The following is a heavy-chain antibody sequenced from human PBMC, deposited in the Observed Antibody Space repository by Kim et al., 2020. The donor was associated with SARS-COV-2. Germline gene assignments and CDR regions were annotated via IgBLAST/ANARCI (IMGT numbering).Heavy chain of an antibody. CDR1: GFTFSSYA. CDR2: ISGSGGST. CDR3: AKDLEAEGWVVVPAALIDY. Sequence: GGSLRLSCAASGFTFSSYAMSWVRQAPGKGLEWVSAISGSGGSTYYADSVKGRFTISRDNSKNTLYLQMNSLRAEDTAVYYCAKDLEAEGWVVVPAALIDYWGQGTLVTVSS. J-gene: IGHJ4*02. D-gene: IGHD2-2*01. V-gene: IGHV3-23*01.